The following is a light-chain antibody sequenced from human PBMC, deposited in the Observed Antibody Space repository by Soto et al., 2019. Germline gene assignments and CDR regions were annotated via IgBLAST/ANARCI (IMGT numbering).Light chain of an antibody. V-gene: IGLV1-51*01. CDR2: DDN. J-gene: IGLJ1*01. Sequence: QSVLTQPPSVSAAPGQKVTISCSGSSSNIGGNSVSWYQQLPGTAPKLLIYDDNKRPSGIPDRFSGSKSGTSATLGITGFQTGDEADYYFYSYRGSYTRVFGTGTKVTV. CDR1: SSNIGGNS. CDR3: YSYRGSYTRV.